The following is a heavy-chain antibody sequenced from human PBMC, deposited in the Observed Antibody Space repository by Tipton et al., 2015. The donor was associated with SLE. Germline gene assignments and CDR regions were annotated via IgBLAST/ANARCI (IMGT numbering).Heavy chain of an antibody. CDR1: GFTFSSYA. CDR2: ISSNGGST. Sequence: GSLRLSCSASGFTFSSYAMHWVRQAPGKGLEYVSGISSNGGSTYYADSVKGRFTISRDNSKNTLYLQMSSLRAEDTAVYYCVKDLKGAMVKPSFYYWGQGTLVTVSS. CDR3: VKDLKGAMVKPSFYY. D-gene: IGHD5-18*01. V-gene: IGHV3-64D*06. J-gene: IGHJ4*02.